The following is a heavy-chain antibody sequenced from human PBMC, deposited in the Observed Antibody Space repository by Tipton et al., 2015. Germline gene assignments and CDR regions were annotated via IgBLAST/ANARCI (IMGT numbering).Heavy chain of an antibody. CDR2: IGQDGGEK. Sequence: GSLRLSCAASGFTFPNAWMNWVRQAPGKGLEWVANIGQDGGEKYYGDSVKGRFTISRDNAKNSLYLQMNSLRAEDTAVYYCARENSMWYPYFDYWGQGTLVTVSS. J-gene: IGHJ4*02. CDR3: ARENSMWYPYFDY. D-gene: IGHD2-15*01. CDR1: GFTFPNAW. V-gene: IGHV3-7*03.